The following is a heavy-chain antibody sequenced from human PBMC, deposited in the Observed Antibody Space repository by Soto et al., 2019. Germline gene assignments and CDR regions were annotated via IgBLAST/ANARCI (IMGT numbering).Heavy chain of an antibody. V-gene: IGHV3-23*01. Sequence: GGSLRLSCAASGFTFSSYAMSWVRQAPGKGLEWVSAISGSGGSTYYADSVKGRFTISRDNSKNTLYLQMNSLRAEDTAVYYCAKGYYDSSGYSNFDYWGQGTLVTVSS. CDR3: AKGYYDSSGYSNFDY. J-gene: IGHJ4*02. D-gene: IGHD3-22*01. CDR1: GFTFSSYA. CDR2: ISGSGGST.